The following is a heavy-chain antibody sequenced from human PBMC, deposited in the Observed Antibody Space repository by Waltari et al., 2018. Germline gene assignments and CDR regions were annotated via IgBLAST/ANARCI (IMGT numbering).Heavy chain of an antibody. Sequence: QVQLVESGGGVVQPGGSLRLSCAASGFTFSSYGMHWVRQAPGKGLGGVAVCGNDGSNKYSDDSGRGRLTLSRDNSKNTLYRQRNGLRAEDTAVYYCAKGGRGAAAGTGRGIDYWGQGTLVTVSS. CDR1: GFTFSSYG. CDR2: CGNDGSNK. V-gene: IGHV3-30*02. D-gene: IGHD6-13*01. CDR3: AKGGRGAAAGTGRGIDY. J-gene: IGHJ4*02.